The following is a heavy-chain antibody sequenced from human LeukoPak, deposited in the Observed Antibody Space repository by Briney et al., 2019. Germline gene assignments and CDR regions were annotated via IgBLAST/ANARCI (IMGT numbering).Heavy chain of an antibody. Sequence: GGSLRLSCAASGFTFSSYSMKWVRQAPGKGLEWVSSISSSSSYIYYADSVKGRFTISRDNSKNTLYLQMNSLRAEDTAVYYCAKDLEVTIAYYFDYWGQGTLVTVSS. V-gene: IGHV3-21*01. CDR2: ISSSSSYI. J-gene: IGHJ4*02. CDR3: AKDLEVTIAYYFDY. D-gene: IGHD4-17*01. CDR1: GFTFSSYS.